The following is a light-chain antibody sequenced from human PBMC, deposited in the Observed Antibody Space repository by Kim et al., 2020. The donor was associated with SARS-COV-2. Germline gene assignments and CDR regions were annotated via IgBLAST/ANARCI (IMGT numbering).Light chain of an antibody. V-gene: IGLV1-44*01. Sequence: QRVTLSCSGSSSNIGSNTVNWYQQLSGTAPKLLIYSDKKRPSGVPDRFSGSKSGTSAFLAISGLQSEDEADYYCATWDDSLNGQVVFGGGTQLTVL. CDR3: ATWDDSLNGQVV. J-gene: IGLJ2*01. CDR1: SSNIGSNT. CDR2: SDK.